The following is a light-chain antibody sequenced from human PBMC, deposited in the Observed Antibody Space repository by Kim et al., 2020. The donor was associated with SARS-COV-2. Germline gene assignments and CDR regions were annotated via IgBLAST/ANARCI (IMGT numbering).Light chain of an antibody. J-gene: IGLJ3*02. V-gene: IGLV1-44*01. CDR2: RDN. CDR3: SARDDSLDGWV. CDR1: RSNIGGNI. Sequence: GHGVPVSCSGGRSNIGGNIVKWYQQFPGTAPKFLIYRDNQRLSAVPARFSGSKSGTSASLAISWLQSEDEADYYFSARDDSLDGWVFGGGAKVTVL.